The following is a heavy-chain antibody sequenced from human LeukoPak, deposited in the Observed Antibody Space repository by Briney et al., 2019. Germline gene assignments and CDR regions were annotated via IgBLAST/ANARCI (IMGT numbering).Heavy chain of an antibody. J-gene: IGHJ4*02. Sequence: GGSLRLSCAASGFKLSDYAMSWVRQAPGKGLDWVSAISHSGGSAYYADSVKGRFTISRDNSKNTLYLEMNSLRAEDTAVYYCARARNYVSFEDYWGQGTLVTVSS. CDR1: GFKLSDYA. V-gene: IGHV3-23*01. D-gene: IGHD1-7*01. CDR2: ISHSGGSA. CDR3: ARARNYVSFEDY.